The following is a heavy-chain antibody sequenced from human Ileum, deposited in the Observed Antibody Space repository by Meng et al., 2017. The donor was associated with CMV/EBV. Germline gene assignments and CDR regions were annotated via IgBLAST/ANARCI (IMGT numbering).Heavy chain of an antibody. D-gene: IGHD1-26*01. CDR1: GFIVSSTY. Sequence: EVQLVESGGGLVQPGGSLSLSCEASGFIVSSTYMTWVRQAPGKGLEWVSVIYASGSTFYADSVKGRFTISRDNSENTLFLQMSSLRVEDTAVYYCVGVGAPGGQGTLVTVSS. V-gene: IGHV3-66*01. CDR2: IYASGST. CDR3: VGVGAP. J-gene: IGHJ4*02.